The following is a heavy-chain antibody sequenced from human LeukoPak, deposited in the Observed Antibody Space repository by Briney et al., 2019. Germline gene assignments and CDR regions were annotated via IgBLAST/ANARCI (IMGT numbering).Heavy chain of an antibody. CDR3: AKVRQVGYYGSGSYSHYFDY. Sequence: PGGSLRPSCAASGFTFSSYAMSWVRQAPGKGLEWVSAISGSGGSTYYADSVKGRLTISRDNSKNTLYLQMNSLRAEDTAVYYCAKVRQVGYYGSGSYSHYFDYWGQGTLVTVSS. J-gene: IGHJ4*02. D-gene: IGHD3-10*01. CDR1: GFTFSSYA. V-gene: IGHV3-23*01. CDR2: ISGSGGST.